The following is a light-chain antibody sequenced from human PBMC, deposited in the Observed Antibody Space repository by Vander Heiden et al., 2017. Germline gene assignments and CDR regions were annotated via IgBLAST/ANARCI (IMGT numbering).Light chain of an antibody. CDR2: DVT. V-gene: IGLV2-14*03. CDR3: SSYTSSSALKVI. Sequence: QSALTQPASVSGSPGQSITISCTGTSSDIGGYNYVSGYEHHPGKVPQLIMYDVTNRPSGVSNRFSGSKSGNTASLTISGLQAEDEAVYDCSSYTSSSALKVIFGGGTKLTVL. J-gene: IGLJ2*01. CDR1: SSDIGGYNY.